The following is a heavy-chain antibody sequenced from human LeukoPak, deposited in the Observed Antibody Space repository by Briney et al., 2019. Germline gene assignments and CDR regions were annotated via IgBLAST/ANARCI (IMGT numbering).Heavy chain of an antibody. D-gene: IGHD2-2*02. V-gene: IGHV1-69*05. J-gene: IGHJ6*03. CDR3: ARAGLCSTSCYTDYYYYMDV. CDR2: IIPIFGTA. CDR1: GGTFSSYA. Sequence: SVKVSCKASGGTFSSYAVSWVRQAPGQGLEWMGGIIPIFGTANYAQKFQGRVTITTDESTSTAYMELSSLRSEDTAVYYCARAGLCSTSCYTDYYYYMDVWGKGTTVTVSS.